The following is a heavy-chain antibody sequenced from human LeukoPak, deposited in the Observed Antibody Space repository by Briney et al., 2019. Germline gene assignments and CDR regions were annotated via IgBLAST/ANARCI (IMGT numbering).Heavy chain of an antibody. J-gene: IGHJ5*02. V-gene: IGHV3-23*01. CDR1: GFTFSSYG. CDR3: AKDGGAYQFDT. Sequence: GGSLRLSCAASGFTFSSYGMSWVRQAPGKGLEWVSATSGNGGRTYYADSVEGRFTISRDNSKNTLYLQMNSLRAEDTAVYYCAKDGGAYQFDTWGQGTLVTVSS. CDR2: TSGNGGRT. D-gene: IGHD2-21*01.